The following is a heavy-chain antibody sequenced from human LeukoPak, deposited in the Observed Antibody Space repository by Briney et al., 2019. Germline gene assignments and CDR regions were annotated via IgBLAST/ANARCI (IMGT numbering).Heavy chain of an antibody. V-gene: IGHV3-23*01. Sequence: GGSLRLSCAASGFTFSSYAMSWVRQAPGKGLEWVSAISGSGGSTYYADSVKGRFTISRDNSKNTLYLQMNSLRAEDTAVYYCAKDVLLWFGELLVPYYFDYWGQGTLVTVSS. J-gene: IGHJ4*02. CDR2: ISGSGGST. D-gene: IGHD3-10*01. CDR1: GFTFSSYA. CDR3: AKDVLLWFGELLVPYYFDY.